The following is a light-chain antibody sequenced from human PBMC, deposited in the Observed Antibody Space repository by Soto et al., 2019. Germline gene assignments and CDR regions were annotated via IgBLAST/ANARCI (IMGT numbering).Light chain of an antibody. CDR1: SSNIGAGSD. CDR2: SNN. V-gene: IGLV1-40*01. CDR3: QSYDSSLSAPYV. Sequence: QSVLTQPPSVSGAPGQRVTISCTGSSSNIGAGSDVHWYHQLPGTAPKLLIYSNNNRPSGVPDQFSVSKSGTSASLAITGLQAEDEADYYCQSYDSSLSAPYVFGTGTKVTVL. J-gene: IGLJ1*01.